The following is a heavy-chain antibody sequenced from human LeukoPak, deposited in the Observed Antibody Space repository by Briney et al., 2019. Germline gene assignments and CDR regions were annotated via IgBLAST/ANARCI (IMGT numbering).Heavy chain of an antibody. D-gene: IGHD3-10*01. CDR1: GFTFGSFS. J-gene: IGHJ4*02. CDR2: ISGSGETT. V-gene: IGHV3-23*01. CDR3: AKKIDSGSYPLDY. Sequence: PGGSLRHSCAASGFTFGSFSMSWVRQAPGKGLEWVSVISGSGETTFYADSVRGRFTISRDNSKSTLYLQMTSLRAEDTGVYYCAKKIDSGSYPLDYWGQGTLVTISS.